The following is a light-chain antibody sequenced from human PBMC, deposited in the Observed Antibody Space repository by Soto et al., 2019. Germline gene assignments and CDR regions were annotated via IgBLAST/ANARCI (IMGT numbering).Light chain of an antibody. J-gene: IGKJ5*01. Sequence: EIVLTQSPVTLSLSPGEGATLSCRVSQTVSKNYLAWYHQKPGQAPRLLIYAASTRATGIPDRFSGSGSGTDFTLTISRLEPEDFAVFYCQQYAVSPITFGQGTRLEIK. CDR1: QTVSKNY. V-gene: IGKV3-20*01. CDR2: AAS. CDR3: QQYAVSPIT.